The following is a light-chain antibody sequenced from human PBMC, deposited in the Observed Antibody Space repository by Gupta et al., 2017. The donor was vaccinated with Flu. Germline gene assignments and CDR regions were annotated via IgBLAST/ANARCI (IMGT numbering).Light chain of an antibody. CDR1: QDISNY. V-gene: IGKV1-33*01. Sequence: DIQMTQSPSSLSASVGDRVTITCQASQDISNYLNWYQQKPGKAPKLLIYDASKLETGVPSRFSGSGSGTDFTFTISSLQPEDIATYYCQQYDSLPYSFGQGTKLEIK. CDR3: QQYDSLPYS. J-gene: IGKJ2*03. CDR2: DAS.